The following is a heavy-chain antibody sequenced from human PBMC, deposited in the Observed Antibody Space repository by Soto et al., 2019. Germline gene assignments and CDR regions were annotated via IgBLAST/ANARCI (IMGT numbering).Heavy chain of an antibody. CDR1: GYTLTSYG. CDR3: AGGKRTGIAVQ. V-gene: IGHV1-18*01. CDR2: ISAYNGNT. J-gene: IGHJ4*02. Sequence: QVQLVQSGAAEKKPWPTVTVSCKASGYTLTSYGISWVRQAPGQGLEWMGWISAYNGNTNYAQKLQGRVIMTTDKSTSTADVELRSLISDDTAVYYCAGGKRTGIAVQWGQGPLVTVSS. D-gene: IGHD6-19*01.